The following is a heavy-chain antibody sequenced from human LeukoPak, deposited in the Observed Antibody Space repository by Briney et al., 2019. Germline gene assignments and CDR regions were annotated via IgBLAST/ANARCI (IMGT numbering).Heavy chain of an antibody. J-gene: IGHJ4*02. CDR1: GFTFDDYA. V-gene: IGHV3-9*01. Sequence: GGSLRLSCATSGFTFDDYAMHWVRQAPGKGLEWVSGISWNSGSIGYADSVKGRFTISRDNAKNSLYLQMNSLRAEDTALYYCAKDIGRWGQGTLVTVSS. CDR3: AKDIGR. CDR2: ISWNSGSI.